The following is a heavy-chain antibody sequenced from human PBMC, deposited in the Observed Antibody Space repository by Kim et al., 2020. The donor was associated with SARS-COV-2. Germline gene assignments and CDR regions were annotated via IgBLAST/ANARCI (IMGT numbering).Heavy chain of an antibody. V-gene: IGHV3-7*01. CDR2: IKQDGSEK. D-gene: IGHD6-13*01. J-gene: IGHJ6*02. CDR1: GFTFSSYW. CDR3: ARDLGIAAARHYYYYGMDV. Sequence: GGSLRLSCAASGFTFSSYWMSWVRQAPGKGLEWVANIKQDGSEKYYVDSVKGRFTISRDNAKNSLYLQMNSLRAEDTAVYYCARDLGIAAARHYYYYGMDVWGQGTTVTVSS.